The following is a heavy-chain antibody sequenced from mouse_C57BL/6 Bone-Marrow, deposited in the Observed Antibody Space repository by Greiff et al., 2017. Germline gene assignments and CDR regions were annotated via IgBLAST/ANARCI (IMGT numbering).Heavy chain of an antibody. CDR1: GFTFSSYA. CDR2: ISDGGSYT. V-gene: IGHV5-4*01. CDR3: ARDRVVAPSYWYFDV. Sequence: DVHLVESGGGLVKPGGSLKLSCAASGFTFSSYAMSWVRQTPEKRLEWVATISDGGSYTYYPDNVKGRFTISRDNAKNNLYLQMSHLKSEDTAMYYCARDRVVAPSYWYFDVWGTGTTVTVSS. J-gene: IGHJ1*03. D-gene: IGHD1-1*01.